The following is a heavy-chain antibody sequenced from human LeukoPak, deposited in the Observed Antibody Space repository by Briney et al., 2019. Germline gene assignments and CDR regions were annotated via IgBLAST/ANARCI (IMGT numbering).Heavy chain of an antibody. CDR3: ARDRSATPRAHTMDY. V-gene: IGHV3-48*01. D-gene: IGHD5-12*01. Sequence: GGSLRLSCVASGFTFSSYSMNWVRQGPGKGLDWVSYIGSSGSTIYYADSVKGRFTISRDNAKNTLFLQMNSLRGEDTSVYYCARDRSATPRAHTMDYWGQGTLVTVSS. J-gene: IGHJ4*02. CDR2: IGSSGSTI. CDR1: GFTFSSYS.